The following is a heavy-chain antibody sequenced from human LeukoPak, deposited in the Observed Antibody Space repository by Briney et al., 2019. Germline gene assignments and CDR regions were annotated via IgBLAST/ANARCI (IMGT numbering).Heavy chain of an antibody. J-gene: IGHJ4*02. CDR3: ARDWSSGGYFDY. Sequence: ASVKVSCKASGGTFSSYAISWVRQAPGQGLEWMGGIIPIFGTANHAQKFQGRVTITADESTSTAYMELSSLRSEDTAVYYCARDWSSGGYFDYWGQGTLVTVSS. V-gene: IGHV1-69*13. D-gene: IGHD3-10*01. CDR1: GGTFSSYA. CDR2: IIPIFGTA.